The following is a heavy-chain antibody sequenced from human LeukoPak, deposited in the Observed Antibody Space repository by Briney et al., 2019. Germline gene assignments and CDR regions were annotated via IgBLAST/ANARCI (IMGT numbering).Heavy chain of an antibody. CDR1: GGSISSYY. V-gene: IGHV4-59*01. CDR3: ATRGRSSGWAFDY. Sequence: SETLSLTCTVSGGSISSYYWSCIRQPPGKGLEWIGYIYYSGSTNYNPSLKSRVTISVDTSNNQFSLKLSSVTAADTAVYYCATRGRSSGWAFDYWGQGTLVTVSS. D-gene: IGHD6-19*01. J-gene: IGHJ4*02. CDR2: IYYSGST.